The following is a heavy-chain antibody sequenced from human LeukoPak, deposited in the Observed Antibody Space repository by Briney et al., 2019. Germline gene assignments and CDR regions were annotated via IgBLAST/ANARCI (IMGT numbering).Heavy chain of an antibody. V-gene: IGHV4-4*07. CDR3: ARVSIYYDSSGYRVPFDY. D-gene: IGHD3-22*01. CDR1: GGSISSYY. Sequence: SETLSLACTVSGGSISSYYWSWIGQPAGKGLEWIGRIYTSGSTNYNPSLKSRVTISVDTSKNQFSLKLSSVTAADTAVYYCARVSIYYDSSGYRVPFDYWGQGTLVTVSS. J-gene: IGHJ4*02. CDR2: IYTSGST.